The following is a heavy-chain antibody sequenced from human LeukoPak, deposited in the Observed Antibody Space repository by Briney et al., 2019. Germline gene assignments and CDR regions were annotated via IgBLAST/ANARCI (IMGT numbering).Heavy chain of an antibody. CDR2: INPNNGDT. D-gene: IGHD5-12*01. V-gene: IGHV1-2*02. J-gene: IGHJ5*02. CDR3: ARDGGYDCGFDP. CDR1: GYTFTGYY. Sequence: ASVKVSCKASGYTFTGYYMHWVRQAPGQGLEWMGWINPNNGDTNYAQKFQGRVTMTRDTSISTAYMELSRLRSDDTAVYYCARDGGYDCGFDPWGQGTLVTVSS.